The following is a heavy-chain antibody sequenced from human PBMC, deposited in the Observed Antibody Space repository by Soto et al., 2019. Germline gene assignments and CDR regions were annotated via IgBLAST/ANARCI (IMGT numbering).Heavy chain of an antibody. Sequence: GGSLRLSCAASGFIFSTYAMHWVRQPPGKGLEWVAVISYDGNTKDYADSVKGRFSISRDNSKNTVYLQMSSLRTEDTAVYYCARPGSGYDVLTGRYFYSYHTVDVWGQGTTVTVSS. J-gene: IGHJ6*02. CDR3: ARPGSGYDVLTGRYFYSYHTVDV. D-gene: IGHD3-9*01. CDR1: GFIFSTYA. CDR2: ISYDGNTK. V-gene: IGHV3-30-3*01.